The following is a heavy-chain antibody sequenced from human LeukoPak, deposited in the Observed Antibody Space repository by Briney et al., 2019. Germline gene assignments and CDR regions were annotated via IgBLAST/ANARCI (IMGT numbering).Heavy chain of an antibody. J-gene: IGHJ4*02. D-gene: IGHD2-15*01. CDR3: ARISDIVVVVAATSPPDY. CDR1: GYSFTSYW. V-gene: IGHV5-51*01. Sequence: GESLKISCKGSGYSFTSYWIGWVRQMPGKGLERMGIIYPGDSDTGYSPSFQGQVTISADKSISTAYLQWSSLKASDTAMYYCARISDIVVVVAATSPPDYWGQGTLVTVSS. CDR2: IYPGDSDT.